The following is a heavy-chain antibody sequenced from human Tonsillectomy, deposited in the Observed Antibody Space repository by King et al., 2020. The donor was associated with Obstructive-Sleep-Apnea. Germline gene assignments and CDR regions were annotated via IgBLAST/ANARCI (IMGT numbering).Heavy chain of an antibody. CDR3: ARGYGDDASYFDY. D-gene: IGHD4-17*01. J-gene: IGHJ4*02. CDR2: IYYSGDT. V-gene: IGHV4-31*03. CDR1: GGSISSAGYY. Sequence: VQLQESGPGLVKPSQTLSLTCTVSGGSISSAGYYWSWIRQHPGKGLEWIGYIYYSGDTYYNPSLKSRVTISVDTSKNQFSLKLSSVTAADTAVYYCARGYGDDASYFDYWGQGTLVTVSS.